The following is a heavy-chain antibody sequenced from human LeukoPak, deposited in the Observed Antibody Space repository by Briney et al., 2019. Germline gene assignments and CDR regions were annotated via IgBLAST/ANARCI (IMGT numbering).Heavy chain of an antibody. CDR3: ARDGWIDIVVVPAAIGLAY. CDR2: INPSGGST. J-gene: IGHJ4*02. CDR1: GYTFTSYY. Sequence: ASVKVSCKASGYTFTSYYMHWVRQAPGQGLEWMGIINPSGGSTSYAQKFQGRVTMTRDTSTSTVYMELSSLRSEDTAVYYCARDGWIDIVVVPAAIGLAYWGQGTLVTVSS. D-gene: IGHD2-2*02. V-gene: IGHV1-46*01.